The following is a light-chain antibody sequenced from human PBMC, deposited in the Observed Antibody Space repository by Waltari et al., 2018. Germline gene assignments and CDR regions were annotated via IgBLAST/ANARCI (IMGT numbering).Light chain of an antibody. CDR1: QSVSRN. CDR2: GAS. J-gene: IGKJ5*01. V-gene: IGKV3-15*01. Sequence: ERVMTQSPAILSVSPGERATLSCRASQSVSRNLAWYQQKPGQAPRLLIYGASTRATGIPARFSGSGSGTEFTLTISSLQSEDSAVYYCQQYHDWLPIPFGQGTRLEIK. CDR3: QQYHDWLPIP.